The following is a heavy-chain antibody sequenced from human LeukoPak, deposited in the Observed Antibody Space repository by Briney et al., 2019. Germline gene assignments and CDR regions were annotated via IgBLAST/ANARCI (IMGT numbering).Heavy chain of an antibody. CDR1: GFTFSSYE. CDR3: ARVRYSRFDP. V-gene: IGHV3-48*03. Sequence: GGSLRLSCAASGFTFSSYEMNWVRQAPGKGLEWVSYITNSGGTIYYADSVKGRFTISRDNAKNSLYLQMNSLRAEDTAVYYCARVRYSRFDPWGQGTLVTVSS. J-gene: IGHJ5*02. CDR2: ITNSGGTI. D-gene: IGHD3-9*01.